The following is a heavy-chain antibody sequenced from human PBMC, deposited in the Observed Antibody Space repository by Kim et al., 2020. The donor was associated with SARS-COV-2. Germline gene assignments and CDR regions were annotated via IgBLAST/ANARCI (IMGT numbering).Heavy chain of an antibody. CDR2: ISSSSTI. D-gene: IGHD1-26*01. V-gene: IGHV3-48*02. J-gene: IGHJ6*01. Sequence: GGSLRLSCAASGFTFSSYSMNWVRQAPGKGLEWVSYISSSSTIYYADSVKGRFTISRDNAKNSLYLQMNSLRDEDTAVYYCARDLLYYYGMDVWGQGTT. CDR1: GFTFSSYS. CDR3: ARDLLYYYGMDV.